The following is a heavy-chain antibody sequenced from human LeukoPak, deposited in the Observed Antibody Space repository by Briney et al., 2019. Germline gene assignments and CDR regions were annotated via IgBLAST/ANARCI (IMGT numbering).Heavy chain of an antibody. D-gene: IGHD2-15*01. V-gene: IGHV3-21*01. CDR3: ARGLGYCSGGSCYSYAFDI. CDR1: GFTFSSYS. Sequence: GGSLRLSCAASGFTFSSYSMNWVRQAPGKGLEWVSFISSSSSYIYYADSVKGRFTISRDNAKNSLYLQMNSLRAEGTAVYYCARGLGYCSGGSCYSYAFDIWGQGTMVTVSS. CDR2: ISSSSSYI. J-gene: IGHJ3*02.